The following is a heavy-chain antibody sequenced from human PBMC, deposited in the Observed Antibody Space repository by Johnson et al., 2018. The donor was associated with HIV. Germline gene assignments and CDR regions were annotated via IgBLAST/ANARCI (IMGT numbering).Heavy chain of an antibody. CDR3: ARDGFDI. Sequence: QVQLVESGGGLVQPGRSLRLSCAASGFTFDDYAMHWVRQSPGKGLEWVAVISYDGSNKYYADSVKGRFTISRDNSKNTLYLQMNSLRAEDTAVYYCARDGFDIWGQGTMVTVSS. CDR1: GFTFDDYA. V-gene: IGHV3-30-3*01. CDR2: ISYDGSNK. J-gene: IGHJ3*02.